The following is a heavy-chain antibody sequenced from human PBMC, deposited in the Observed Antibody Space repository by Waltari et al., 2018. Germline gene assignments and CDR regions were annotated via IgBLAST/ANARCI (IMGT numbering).Heavy chain of an antibody. J-gene: IGHJ4*02. CDR2: IYYSGST. V-gene: IGHV4-59*01. CDR1: GGSISSYY. D-gene: IGHD3-22*01. CDR3: ARSGAYDSSGYYPN. Sequence: QVQLQESGPGLVKPSETLSLTCTVSGGSISSYYWSWIRQPPGKGLEWIGYIYYSGSTNHNPSLKSRVTISVDTSKNQCSLKLSSVTAADTAVYYWARSGAYDSSGYYPNWGQGTLVTVSS.